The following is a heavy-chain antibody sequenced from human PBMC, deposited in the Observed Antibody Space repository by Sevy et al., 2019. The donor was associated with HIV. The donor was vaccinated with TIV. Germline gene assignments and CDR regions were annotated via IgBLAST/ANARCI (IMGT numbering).Heavy chain of an antibody. CDR3: ARGRAGAHVPFDY. CDR2: INHSGST. V-gene: IGHV4-34*01. D-gene: IGHD6-19*01. J-gene: IGHJ4*02. CDR1: GGSFSGYY. Sequence: SETLSLTCAVCGGSFSGYYWSWIRQPPGKRLEWIGEINHSGSTNYNPSLKSRVSISVDTSKNQFSLKLNSVTAADTAVYYCARGRAGAHVPFDYWGQGSLVTVSS.